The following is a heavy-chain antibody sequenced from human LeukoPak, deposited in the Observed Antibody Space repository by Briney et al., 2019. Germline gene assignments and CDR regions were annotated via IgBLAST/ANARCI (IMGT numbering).Heavy chain of an antibody. CDR3: ARDDGENWGSGDGILFDY. CDR1: GYTFTSYG. CDR2: ISAYNGNT. V-gene: IGHV1-18*01. J-gene: IGHJ4*02. Sequence: ASVKVSCKASGYTFTSYGISWVRQAPGQGLEWMGWISAYNGNTNYAQKLQGRVTMTTDTSTSTAYMELRSLRSDDTAVYYCARDDGENWGSGDGILFDYWGQGTLDTVSS. D-gene: IGHD7-27*01.